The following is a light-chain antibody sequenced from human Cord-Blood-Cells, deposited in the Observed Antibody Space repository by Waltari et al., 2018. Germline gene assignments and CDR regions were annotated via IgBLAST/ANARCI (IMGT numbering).Light chain of an antibody. J-gene: IGKJ2*01. CDR3: QQYYSTPYT. Sequence: DIVMTQSPDSLAVSLGEGATINCTSSQSVLYSSNNKNYLDWYQQKPGQPPKLLIYGSSTRESGVPDRFSGSWSGTDFTLTISSLQAEDVAVYYCQQYYSTPYTFGQGTKLEIK. CDR1: QSVLYSSNNKNY. V-gene: IGKV4-1*01. CDR2: GSS.